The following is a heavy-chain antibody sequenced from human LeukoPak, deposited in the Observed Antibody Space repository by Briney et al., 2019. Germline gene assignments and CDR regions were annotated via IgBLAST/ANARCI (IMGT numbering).Heavy chain of an antibody. D-gene: IGHD1-1*01. CDR1: GDSISSGRNY. CDR2: IYSSGNT. J-gene: IGHJ4*02. Sequence: SETLSLTCSVSGDSISSGRNYWGWIRRSPGKGLEWIASIYSSGNTHSNPSLKSRVSISVDTSKNQVSLKLYSVTASDAAIYYCARHLSGTTMSHYFDFWSQGTLVTVSS. CDR3: ARHLSGTTMSHYFDF. V-gene: IGHV4-39*01.